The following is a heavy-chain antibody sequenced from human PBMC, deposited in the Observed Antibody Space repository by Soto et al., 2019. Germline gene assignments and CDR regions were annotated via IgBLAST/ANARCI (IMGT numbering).Heavy chain of an antibody. CDR2: ILVGGST. CDR3: AKATATGGGAFDI. J-gene: IGHJ3*02. Sequence: EVQMLESGGGLVQPGGSLRLSCAASGFTCSRYDMSWVRQAPGKGLEWVSTILVGGSTHYPDSVKGRFTISRDDSKNTVFLQMNSLTAGDTAVYYWAKATATGGGAFDICGQGTMVNVSS. V-gene: IGHV3-23*01. CDR1: GFTCSRYD. D-gene: IGHD2-8*02.